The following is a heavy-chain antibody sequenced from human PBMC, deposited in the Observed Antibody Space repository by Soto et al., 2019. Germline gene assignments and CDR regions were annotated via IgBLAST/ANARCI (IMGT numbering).Heavy chain of an antibody. Sequence: SVKVSCKASGFTFTSSAVQWVRQARGQRLEWIGWIVVGSGNTNYAQKFQERVTITRDMSTSTAYMELSSLRSEDTAVYYCAADPVVGADFDYWGQGTLVTVSS. V-gene: IGHV1-58*01. CDR2: IVVGSGNT. CDR1: GFTFTSSA. CDR3: AADPVVGADFDY. J-gene: IGHJ4*02. D-gene: IGHD1-26*01.